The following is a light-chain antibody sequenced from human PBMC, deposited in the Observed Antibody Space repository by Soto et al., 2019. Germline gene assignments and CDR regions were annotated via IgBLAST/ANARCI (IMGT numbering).Light chain of an antibody. Sequence: EIVLTQSPGTQSLSPGERATLSCRASQSVSSNYLAWYQQRPGQAPRLLIFGASYRATGIPDRFSGSGSGTDFTLTISRLEPEDLAVYYCQQYGSSPPNFTFGPGTKVDSK. CDR2: GAS. CDR1: QSVSSNY. J-gene: IGKJ3*01. V-gene: IGKV3-20*01. CDR3: QQYGSSPPNFT.